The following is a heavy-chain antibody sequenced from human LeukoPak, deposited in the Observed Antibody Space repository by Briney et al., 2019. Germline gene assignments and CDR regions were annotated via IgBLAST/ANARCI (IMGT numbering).Heavy chain of an antibody. CDR2: IKQDGSEK. Sequence: GSLRLSCAVSGFTFSTYWMSWVRQAPGKGLEWVANIKQDGSEKYYVDSVKGRFTISRDNAKNSLYLQMNSLRAEDTAVYYCAREGYDFWSGYERHYFDYWGQGTLVTVSS. V-gene: IGHV3-7*01. D-gene: IGHD3-3*01. CDR3: AREGYDFWSGYERHYFDY. CDR1: GFTFSTYW. J-gene: IGHJ4*02.